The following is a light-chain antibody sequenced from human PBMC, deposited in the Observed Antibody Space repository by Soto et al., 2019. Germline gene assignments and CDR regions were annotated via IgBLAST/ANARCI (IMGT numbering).Light chain of an antibody. CDR2: SNN. CDR3: AAWDDSLNRYV. J-gene: IGLJ1*01. Sequence: QSVLTQPPSASGTPGQRVTISCSGSSSNIGSNTVNWYQQVPGTAPKLLIYSNNQRPSGVPDRFSGSKSGTSASLALSGLQSEDEADCYCAAWDDSLNRYVFGTGTKLTVL. CDR1: SSNIGSNT. V-gene: IGLV1-44*01.